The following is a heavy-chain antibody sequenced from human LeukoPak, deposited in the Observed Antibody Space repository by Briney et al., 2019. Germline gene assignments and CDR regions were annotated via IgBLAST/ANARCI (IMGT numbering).Heavy chain of an antibody. V-gene: IGHV1-2*06. D-gene: IGHD6-19*01. CDR2: INPNSGGT. Sequence: GASVKVSCKASGYTFTSYYMHWVRQAPGQGLEWMGRINPNSGGTNYAQKFQGRVTMTRDTSISTAYMELSRLRSDDTAVYYCARPVRGSGWIFDYWGQGTLVTVSS. CDR3: ARPVRGSGWIFDY. CDR1: GYTFTSYY. J-gene: IGHJ4*02.